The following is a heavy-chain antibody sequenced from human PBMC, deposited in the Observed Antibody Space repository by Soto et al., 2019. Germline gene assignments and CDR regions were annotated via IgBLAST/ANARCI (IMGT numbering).Heavy chain of an antibody. CDR3: ARGLYDTSMIDEPPRGYFDY. V-gene: IGHV4-34*01. Sequence: QVQLQQWGAGLLKPSETMSLTCAVYGGSFSGYYWSWIRQPPGKGLEWIGEINHSGSTNYNPSLKSRVTISVDTSKNQFSLKQSSVTAADTAVYYCARGLYDTSMIDEPPRGYFDYWGQGTLVTVSS. J-gene: IGHJ4*02. CDR2: INHSGST. D-gene: IGHD3-22*01. CDR1: GGSFSGYY.